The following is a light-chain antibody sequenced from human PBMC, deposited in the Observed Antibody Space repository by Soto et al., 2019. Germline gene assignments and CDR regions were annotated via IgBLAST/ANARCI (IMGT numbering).Light chain of an antibody. V-gene: IGLV1-40*01. J-gene: IGLJ2*01. CDR1: SSNIGAGYD. CDR3: QSYDSSLSV. CDR2: GNS. Sequence: QSVLTQPPSVSGAPRHWVTISCTGSSSNIGAGYDVHWYQQLPGTAPKLLIYGNSNRPSRVPDRFSGSKSGTSASLAITGLQAEDEADYYCQSYDSSLSVFGGGTKLTVL.